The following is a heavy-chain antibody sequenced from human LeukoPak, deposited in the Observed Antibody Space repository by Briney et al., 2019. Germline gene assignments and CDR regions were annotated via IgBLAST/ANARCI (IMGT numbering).Heavy chain of an antibody. CDR2: ISSSSSYT. CDR1: GFTFSDYD. J-gene: IGHJ5*02. Sequence: PGGSLRLSCAASGFTFSDYDMSWIRQAPGKGLEWVSYISSSSSYTNYADSVEGRFTISRDNAKKSLYLQMDSLRAEDTAVYYCARGSRWFDPWGQGTLVTVSS. V-gene: IGHV3-11*05. CDR3: ARGSRWFDP.